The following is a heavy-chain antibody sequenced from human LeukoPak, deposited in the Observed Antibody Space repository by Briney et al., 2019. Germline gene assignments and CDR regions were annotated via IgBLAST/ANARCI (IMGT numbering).Heavy chain of an antibody. J-gene: IGHJ4*02. CDR3: ARDRCSSTSCYTHYFDY. CDR2: ISYDGSNK. CDR1: GFTFSSYT. V-gene: IGHV3-30-3*01. Sequence: SGGSLRLSCAASGFTFSSYTMHWVRQAPGQGLEWVAVISYDGSNKYYADSVKGRFTISGDTSKNTLYLQMNSLRAEDTAVYYCARDRCSSTSCYTHYFDYWGQGTLVTVSS. D-gene: IGHD2-2*02.